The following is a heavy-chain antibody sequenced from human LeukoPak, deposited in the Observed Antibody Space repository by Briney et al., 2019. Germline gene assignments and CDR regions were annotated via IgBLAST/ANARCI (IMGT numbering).Heavy chain of an antibody. D-gene: IGHD1-7*01. CDR2: NYYSGST. CDR3: ARQGLSITGTTHFDY. Sequence: SETLSLTCTVSGGSISSSSYYWGWIRQPPGKGLEWIGSNYYSGSTYYDPSLESRVTISVDTSKNQFSLKLSSVTAADTAVYYCARQGLSITGTTHFDYWGQGTLVTVSS. J-gene: IGHJ4*02. CDR1: GGSISSSSYY. V-gene: IGHV4-39*01.